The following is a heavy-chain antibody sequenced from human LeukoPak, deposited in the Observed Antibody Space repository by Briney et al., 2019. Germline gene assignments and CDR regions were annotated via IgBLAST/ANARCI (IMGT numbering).Heavy chain of an antibody. CDR3: ACSLLRLLGTGYYYYYMDV. D-gene: IGHD3-3*01. Sequence: GASVKVSCKASGCTFSSYAIHWVRQAPGQGLEWMGGIIPIFGTANYAQKVQGRVTITTDESTSTAYMELNSLRSEDTAVYYCACSLLRLLGTGYYYYYMDVWGKGTTVTVSS. CDR2: IIPIFGTA. J-gene: IGHJ6*03. V-gene: IGHV1-69*05. CDR1: GCTFSSYA.